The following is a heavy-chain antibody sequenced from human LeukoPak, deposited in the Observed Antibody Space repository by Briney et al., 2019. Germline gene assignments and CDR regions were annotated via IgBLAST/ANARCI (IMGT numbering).Heavy chain of an antibody. CDR2: IYPGDSDT. D-gene: IGHD6-19*01. V-gene: IGHV5-51*01. CDR1: GYSFTSYW. CDR3: ARLARGLVLSNFDY. Sequence: GESLQISCKGSGYSFTSYWIGWGRQLPGKGVEWMGIIYPGDSDTRYSPSFQGQVTISADKSISTAYLQWSSLKASDTAMYYYARLARGLVLSNFDYWGQGTLVTVSS. J-gene: IGHJ4*02.